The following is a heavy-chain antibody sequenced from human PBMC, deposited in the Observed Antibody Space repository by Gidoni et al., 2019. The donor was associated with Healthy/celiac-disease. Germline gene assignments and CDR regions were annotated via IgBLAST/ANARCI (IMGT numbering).Heavy chain of an antibody. CDR2: IYHSGST. CDR3: ARRYSSSWYSWFDP. J-gene: IGHJ5*02. D-gene: IGHD6-13*01. CDR1: GGSISSGGYS. Sequence: QLQLQESGPGLVKPSQTLSLTCAVSGGSISSGGYSWSWIRQPPGKGLEWIGYIYHSGSTYYNASLKSRVTISIDRSKNQFSLKVSSVTAADTAVYYCARRYSSSWYSWFDPWGQGTLVTVSS. V-gene: IGHV4-30-2*01.